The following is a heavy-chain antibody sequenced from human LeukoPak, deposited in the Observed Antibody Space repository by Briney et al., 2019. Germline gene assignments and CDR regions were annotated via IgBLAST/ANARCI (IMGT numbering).Heavy chain of an antibody. CDR1: GGSISSYY. D-gene: IGHD2-21*02. V-gene: IGHV4-59*08. CDR3: ARHRPHIVVVTAELDY. J-gene: IGHJ4*02. CDR2: IYYSGST. Sequence: SETLSLTCTVSGGSISSYYWSWTRQPPGKGLEWIGYIYYSGSTNYNPSLKSRVTISVDTSKNQFSLKLSSVTAADTAVYYCARHRPHIVVVTAELDYWGQGTLVTVSS.